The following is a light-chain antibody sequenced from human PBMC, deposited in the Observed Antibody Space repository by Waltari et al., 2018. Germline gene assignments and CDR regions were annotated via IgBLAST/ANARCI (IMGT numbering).Light chain of an antibody. CDR1: SDDVGGYDY. CDR2: DVS. J-gene: IGLJ2*01. V-gene: IGLV2-14*03. CDR3: GSYTSSDTWI. Sequence: QSALTQPASVSGSPGQSITISCTGTSDDVGGYDYVPWYQHHPGKAPKLIIDDVSDRPSGVSNRFSGSRSANTASLAISGLQAEDEAHYYCGSYTSSDTWIFGGGTKLTVL.